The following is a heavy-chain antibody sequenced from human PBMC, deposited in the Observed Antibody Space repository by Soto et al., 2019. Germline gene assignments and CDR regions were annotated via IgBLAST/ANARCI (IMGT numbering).Heavy chain of an antibody. CDR3: AKDRGGFARGWEYYDF. CDR2: ISASGGST. V-gene: IGHV3-23*01. CDR1: GFTFSSYA. D-gene: IGHD6-19*01. J-gene: IGHJ4*02. Sequence: GGSLRLSCAASGFTFSSYAMSWVRQAPGKGLEWVSAISASGGSTYYGDSLKGRFTISRDNSKNTLNLHIKSLGVEDSAVYYCAKDRGGFARGWEYYDFWGQGTQVTVSS.